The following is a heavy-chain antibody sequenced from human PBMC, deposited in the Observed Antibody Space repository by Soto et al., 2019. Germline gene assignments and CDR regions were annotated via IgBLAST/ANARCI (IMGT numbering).Heavy chain of an antibody. CDR3: ARVDPRGVAVVRDY. V-gene: IGHV1-18*01. J-gene: IGHJ4*02. CDR2: ISGFNGQT. Sequence: GASVKVSCKASGNTLASHGFSWVRQAPGQGLEWMGWISGFNGQTNYALKFQGRVTLTTDTSTSTAYMELRSLRSDDTAVYFCARVDPRGVAVVRDYWGQGTLVTVSS. D-gene: IGHD3-10*01. CDR1: GNTLASHG.